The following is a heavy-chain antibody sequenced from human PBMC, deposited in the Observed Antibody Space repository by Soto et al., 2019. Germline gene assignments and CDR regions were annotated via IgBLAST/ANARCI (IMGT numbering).Heavy chain of an antibody. Sequence: GGSLRVSCAASGFSFSDYYMSWIRQAPGNGLEWVSYISFRDNSIYYADSVKGRFTISRDNAKSSLYLQMNSLRVEDTAVYYCARDIGPPGLFFDYWGQATLVTVSS. V-gene: IGHV3-11*01. CDR3: ARDIGPPGLFFDY. D-gene: IGHD6-13*01. CDR1: GFSFSDYY. CDR2: ISFRDNSI. J-gene: IGHJ4*02.